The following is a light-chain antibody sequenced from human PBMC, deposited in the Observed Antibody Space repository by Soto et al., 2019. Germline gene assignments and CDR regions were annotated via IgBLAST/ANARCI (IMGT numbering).Light chain of an antibody. CDR3: CSYARRYILV. Sequence: QSALTQPRSVSGSPGQSVTISCTGTSSDVGGYDYVSWYQQHPGKAPKVIIYDVSKRPSGVPDRFSGSKSGNTASLTISGLQTEDESDYYCCSYARRYILVFGGGTKLTVL. V-gene: IGLV2-11*01. CDR2: DVS. J-gene: IGLJ2*01. CDR1: SSDVGGYDY.